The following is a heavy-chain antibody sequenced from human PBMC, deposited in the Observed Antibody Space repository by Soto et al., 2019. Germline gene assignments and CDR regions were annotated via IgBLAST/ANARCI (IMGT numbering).Heavy chain of an antibody. CDR2: INGIDGRT. J-gene: IGHJ5*02. Sequence: GGSMRPSSVRSGFTSGNYAMSWVRQAPGKGLEWVSSINGIDGRTYYAASVKGRFTISRDNPKNTLYLQMNNLRAEDTAMFYCAKDRGPYCSGGICYPPSWFDPWGQGTQVTVSS. CDR1: GFTSGNYA. CDR3: AKDRGPYCSGGICYPPSWFDP. V-gene: IGHV3-23*01. D-gene: IGHD2-15*01.